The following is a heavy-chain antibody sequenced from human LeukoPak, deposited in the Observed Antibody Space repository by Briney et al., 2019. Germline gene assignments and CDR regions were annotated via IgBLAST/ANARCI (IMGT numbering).Heavy chain of an antibody. V-gene: IGHV1-2*04. CDR1: GYTFTGYY. CDR2: INPNSGGT. J-gene: IGHJ4*02. CDR3: ARDRGVGALEFDY. Sequence: ASVKVSCKASGYTFTGYYMHWVRQAPGQGLEWMGWINPNSGGTNYAQKFQGWVTMTRNTSISTAYMELSRLRSDDTAVYYCARDRGVGALEFDYWGQGTLVTVSS. D-gene: IGHD3-10*01.